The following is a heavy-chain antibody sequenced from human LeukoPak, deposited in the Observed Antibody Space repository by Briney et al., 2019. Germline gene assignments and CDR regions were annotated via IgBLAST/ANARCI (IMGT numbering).Heavy chain of an antibody. Sequence: SETLSLTCTVSGGSISSSSYYWGWSRQPPGKGLEWIGSIYYRGSTYYNPSLKSRVTISVDTSKNQFSLKLSAVPAADTAVYYCARLPILTTKIAPWGQGTLVTVSS. V-gene: IGHV4-39*01. CDR2: IYYRGST. CDR3: ARLPILTTKIAP. J-gene: IGHJ5*02. D-gene: IGHD2-2*02. CDR1: GGSISSSSYY.